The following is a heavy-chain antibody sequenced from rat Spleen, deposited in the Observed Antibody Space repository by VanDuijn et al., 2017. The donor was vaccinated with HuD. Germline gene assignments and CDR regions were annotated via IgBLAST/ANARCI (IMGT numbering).Heavy chain of an antibody. Sequence: EVQLVESGGGLVRPGRSLKLSCAPSGFIFSDYNMAWVRQAPKKGLEWVASISYEGSPTYYGDSVKGRFTISRDNAKSTLYLQMDSLRSEDTATYYCARHGPAYWGQGTLVTVSS. CDR1: GFIFSDYN. CDR2: ISYEGSPT. CDR3: ARHGPAY. V-gene: IGHV5-22*01. J-gene: IGHJ3*01.